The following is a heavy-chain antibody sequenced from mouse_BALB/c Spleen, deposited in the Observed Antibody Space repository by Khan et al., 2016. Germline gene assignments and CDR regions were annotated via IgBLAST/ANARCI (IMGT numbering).Heavy chain of an antibody. CDR2: IWPGGST. D-gene: IGHD2-4*01. V-gene: IGHV2-9*02. Sequence: QVQLNESGPGLVAPSQSLSITCTVSGFSLTNSGVHWIRQPPGKGLEWLGVIWPGGSTDYNSALMSRLSITKDNSQNQVFLKMISLQTDDPAMYYCARDDQDYDAWFASWGQGTLVIVSA. J-gene: IGHJ3*01. CDR1: GFSLTNSG. CDR3: ARDDQDYDAWFAS.